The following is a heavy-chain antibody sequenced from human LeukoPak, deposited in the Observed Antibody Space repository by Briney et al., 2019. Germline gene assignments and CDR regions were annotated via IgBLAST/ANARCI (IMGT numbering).Heavy chain of an antibody. CDR2: ISAYNGNT. CDR1: GGTLSSYA. J-gene: IGHJ5*02. V-gene: IGHV1-18*01. Sequence: ASVKVSCKASGGTLSSYALSWVRQAPGQGLEWMGWISAYNGNTNYAQKLQGRVTMTTDTSTSTAYMELRSLRSDDTAVYYCARRASGYCSSTSCSYNWFDPWGQGTLVTVSS. D-gene: IGHD2-2*01. CDR3: ARRASGYCSSTSCSYNWFDP.